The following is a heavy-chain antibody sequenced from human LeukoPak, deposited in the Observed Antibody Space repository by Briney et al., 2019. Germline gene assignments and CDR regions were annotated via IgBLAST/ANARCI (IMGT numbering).Heavy chain of an antibody. Sequence: PGGSLRLSCAASGFTFSSYGMHWVRQAPGKGLEWVAFIRYDGSGKYYGDSVKGRFTISRDNSKNTLYLQMNSLRAEDTAVYYCAKDRLNFDPWGQGTLVTVSS. V-gene: IGHV3-30*02. D-gene: IGHD2-21*01. CDR2: IRYDGSGK. CDR3: AKDRLNFDP. CDR1: GFTFSSYG. J-gene: IGHJ5*02.